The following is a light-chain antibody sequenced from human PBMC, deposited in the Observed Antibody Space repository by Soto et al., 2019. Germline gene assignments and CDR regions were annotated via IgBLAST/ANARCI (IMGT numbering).Light chain of an antibody. CDR3: QQYNSFIWT. CDR1: QSVRIN. Sequence: EIVLTQSQATLSVSPVERDPLXCRASQSVRINVAWYQQKNGQAPRLLVYGASTRASGIPDRFSGSGSGTEFNLTISSLQPEDFATYYCQQYNSFIWTFGQGTKVDIK. V-gene: IGKV3-15*01. J-gene: IGKJ1*01. CDR2: GAS.